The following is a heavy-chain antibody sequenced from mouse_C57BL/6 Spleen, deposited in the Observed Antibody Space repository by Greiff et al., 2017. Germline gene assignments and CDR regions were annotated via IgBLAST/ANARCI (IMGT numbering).Heavy chain of an antibody. CDR2: IDPANGNT. CDR1: GFNIKNTY. Sequence: VQLQQSVAELVRPGASVKLSCTASGFNIKNTYMHWVKQRPEQGLEWIGRIDPANGNTKYAPKFQGKATITADTSSNTAYMQLSSLTSEDTAIYYCAQRSIITTVVAHFDYWGQGTTLTVSS. J-gene: IGHJ2*01. CDR3: AQRSIITTVVAHFDY. V-gene: IGHV14-3*01. D-gene: IGHD1-1*01.